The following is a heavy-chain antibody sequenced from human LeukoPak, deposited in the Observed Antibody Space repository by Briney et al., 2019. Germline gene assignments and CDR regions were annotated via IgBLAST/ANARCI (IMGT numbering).Heavy chain of an antibody. J-gene: IGHJ3*02. CDR3: VRGGYYGSGNFYFDAFDI. Sequence: ASVKVSCKASGYTFTGYYMHWVRQAPGQGLEWMGWINPKSGGTNYARKFQGRVTMTGDTSISTAYMELSRLRSDDTAVYYCVRGGYYGSGNFYFDAFDIWGQGTMVTVSS. V-gene: IGHV1-2*02. CDR2: INPKSGGT. D-gene: IGHD3-10*01. CDR1: GYTFTGYY.